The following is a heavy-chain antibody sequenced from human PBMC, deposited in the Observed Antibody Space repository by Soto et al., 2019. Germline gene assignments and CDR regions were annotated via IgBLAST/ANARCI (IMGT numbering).Heavy chain of an antibody. CDR3: ARAREGY. CDR2: ISYDGSNK. Sequence: QVQLVESGGGVVQPGRSLRLSCAASGFTFSSYAMHWVRQAPGKGLEWVAVISYDGSNKYYADSVKGRFTISRDNSKNTLYLQMNSLRAEDTAVYYCARAREGYWGQGTLFTVSS. J-gene: IGHJ4*02. CDR1: GFTFSSYA. V-gene: IGHV3-30-3*01.